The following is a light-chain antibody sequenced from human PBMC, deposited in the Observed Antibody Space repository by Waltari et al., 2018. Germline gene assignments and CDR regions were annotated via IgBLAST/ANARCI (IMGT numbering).Light chain of an antibody. CDR2: LGS. V-gene: IGKV2-28*01. CDR1: QSLLHSNGNIY. CDR3: MQTLQTPLT. Sequence: DIVMTQSPLSLPVTPGEPASISCRSSQSLLHSNGNIYLDWYLQKSGQSPRLLIYLGSNRASGVPDRFSGSGSGTDFTLKISRVEAEDVGVYYCMQTLQTPLTFGGGTKVEIK. J-gene: IGKJ4*01.